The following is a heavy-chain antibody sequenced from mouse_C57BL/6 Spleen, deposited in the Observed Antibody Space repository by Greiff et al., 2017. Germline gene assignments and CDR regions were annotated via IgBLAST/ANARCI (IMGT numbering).Heavy chain of an antibody. CDR2: ISDGGSYT. CDR3: AREYGYDWYFGV. V-gene: IGHV5-4*01. Sequence: EVKLVESGGGLVKPGGSLKLSCAASGFTFSSYAMSWVRQTPEKRLEWVATISDGGSYTYYPDNVKGRFTISRDNAKNNLYLQMSHLKSEDTAMYYCAREYGYDWYFGVWGTGTTVTVSS. CDR1: GFTFSSYA. D-gene: IGHD2-2*01. J-gene: IGHJ1*03.